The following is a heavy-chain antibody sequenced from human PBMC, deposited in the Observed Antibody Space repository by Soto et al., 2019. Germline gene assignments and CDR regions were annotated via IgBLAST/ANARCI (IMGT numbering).Heavy chain of an antibody. J-gene: IGHJ5*02. Sequence: EGSLRLSCAASGFTFRGYWMSWFRKAPGKGLEWVASINRDGSESHYVDSVKGRFTISRGNAKSSVYLQMKSLRAEDTAVYYCARDSGPRRAAIRGLGWVDPWGQGSQVTVSS. D-gene: IGHD2-2*01. V-gene: IGHV3-7*03. CDR3: ARDSGPRRAAIRGLGWVDP. CDR1: GFTFRGYW. CDR2: INRDGSES.